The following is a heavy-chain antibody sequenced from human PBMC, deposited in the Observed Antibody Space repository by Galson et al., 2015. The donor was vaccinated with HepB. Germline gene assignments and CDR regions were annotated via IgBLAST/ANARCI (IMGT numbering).Heavy chain of an antibody. CDR2: IDWDDDK. Sequence: PALVKPTQTLTLTCTFSGVSLTTHGERVTWIRQAPGKALEWLARIDWDDDKYYSSSLRTRLTISKDTSRNHVVLTMTNMDPVDTATYYCARISTTYHYFDDWGPGILVT. J-gene: IGHJ4*02. V-gene: IGHV2-70*04. CDR1: GVSLTTHGER. CDR3: ARISTTYHYFDD. D-gene: IGHD1-1*01.